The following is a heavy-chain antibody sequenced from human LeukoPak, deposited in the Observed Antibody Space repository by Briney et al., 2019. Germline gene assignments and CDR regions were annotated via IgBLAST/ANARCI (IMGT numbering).Heavy chain of an antibody. V-gene: IGHV1-18*03. D-gene: IGHD3-22*01. J-gene: IGHJ6*03. CDR2: ISAYNGNT. CDR3: ARNHPVYDSSGPYCYYMDV. CDR1: GYTFTSYG. Sequence: ASVKVSCKASGYTFTSYGISWVRQAPGQGLEWMGWISAYNGNTNYAQKLQGRVTMTTDTSTSTAYMELRSLRSDDMAVYYCARNHPVYDSSGPYCYYMDVWGKGTTVTVS.